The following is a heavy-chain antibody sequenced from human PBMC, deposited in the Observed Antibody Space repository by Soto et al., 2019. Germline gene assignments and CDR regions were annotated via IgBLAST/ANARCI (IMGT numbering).Heavy chain of an antibody. V-gene: IGHV4-34*01. Sequence: SETLSLTCAVYGGSFSGYYWSWIRQPPGKGLEWIGEINHSGSTNYNPSLKSRVTISVDTSKNQFSLKLSSVTAADTAVYYCARRGSSYYYYYMDVWGKGTMVTVSS. J-gene: IGHJ6*03. D-gene: IGHD6-13*01. CDR3: ARRGSSYYYYYMDV. CDR1: GGSFSGYY. CDR2: INHSGST.